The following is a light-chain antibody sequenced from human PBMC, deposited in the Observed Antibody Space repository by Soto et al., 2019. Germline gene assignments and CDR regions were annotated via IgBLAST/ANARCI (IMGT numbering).Light chain of an antibody. Sequence: QSALTQPASVSGSPGQSVTISCTGASSDVGGYDYVSWYQQHPGKAPKLILYEVNNRPSGVSNHFSGSKSGNTASLIISGLQADDDAYYYCSSYSTASTLVFGSGTKLTVL. J-gene: IGLJ1*01. CDR2: EVN. CDR1: SSDVGGYDY. V-gene: IGLV2-14*01. CDR3: SSYSTASTLV.